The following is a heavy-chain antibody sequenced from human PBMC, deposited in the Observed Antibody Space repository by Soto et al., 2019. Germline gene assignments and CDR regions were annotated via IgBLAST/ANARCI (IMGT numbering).Heavy chain of an antibody. J-gene: IGHJ4*02. CDR1: GFTFSSYG. D-gene: IGHD3-22*01. CDR2: IWYDGSNK. V-gene: IGHV3-33*01. CDR3: ARATGRYDRGYFDY. Sequence: QVQLVESGGGVVQPGRSLRLSCAASGFTFSSYGMHWVRQAPGKGLEWVAVIWYDGSNKYYADSVKGRFTISRDNSKNTLYLQMNSLRAEDTAVYYCARATGRYDRGYFDYWGQGTLVTVSS.